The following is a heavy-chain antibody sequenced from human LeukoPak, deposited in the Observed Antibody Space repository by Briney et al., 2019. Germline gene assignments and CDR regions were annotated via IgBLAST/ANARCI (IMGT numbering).Heavy chain of an antibody. CDR2: ISYDGSNK. J-gene: IGHJ6*02. D-gene: IGHD3-10*01. CDR1: GFTFSSYA. Sequence: GRSLRLSCAASGFTFSSYAMHWVRQAPGKGLEWVAVISYDGSNKYYADSVKGRFTISRDNSKNTLYLQMNSLRVEDTAVHYCARDAMVRDVTRLAYYYYYGMDVWGQGTTVTVSS. CDR3: ARDAMVRDVTRLAYYYYYGMDV. V-gene: IGHV3-30*04.